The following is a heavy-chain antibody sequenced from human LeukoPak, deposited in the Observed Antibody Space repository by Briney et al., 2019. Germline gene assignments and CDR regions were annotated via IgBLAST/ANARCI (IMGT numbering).Heavy chain of an antibody. CDR3: ARDSVLGAPYTDY. CDR1: GYIFSNYG. J-gene: IGHJ4*02. Sequence: ASVKDSCKASGYIFSNYGISWARQDPGQRLEWMGWISDHNGNPNYAQKFEGRVTMTTDTSTSTAYMELTSLTSDDTAVYYCARDSVLGAPYTDYWGQGTLVTVSS. CDR2: ISDHNGNP. V-gene: IGHV1-18*01. D-gene: IGHD3-3*02.